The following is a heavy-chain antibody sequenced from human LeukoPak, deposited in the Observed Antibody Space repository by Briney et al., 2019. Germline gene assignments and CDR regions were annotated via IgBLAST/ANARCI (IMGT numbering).Heavy chain of an antibody. V-gene: IGHV4-34*01. CDR3: ARVREEANSGYPDY. Sequence: PSETLSLTCAVYGGSFSGYYWSWIRQPPGKGLEWIGEINHSGSTNYNPSLKSRVTILVDTSKNQFSLKLSSVTAADTAVYYCARVREEANSGYPDYWGQGTLVTVSS. D-gene: IGHD3-22*01. J-gene: IGHJ4*02. CDR2: INHSGST. CDR1: GGSFSGYY.